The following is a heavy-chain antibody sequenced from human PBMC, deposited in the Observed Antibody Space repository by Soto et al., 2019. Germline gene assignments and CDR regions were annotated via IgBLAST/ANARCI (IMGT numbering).Heavy chain of an antibody. Sequence: PSETLSLTCTVSGGSISSYYWSWIRQPPGKGLEWIGYIYYSGSTNYNPSPKSRVTISVDTSKNQFSLKLSSVTAADTAVYYCARDGSDLPLDYRGQGTLVTVSS. D-gene: IGHD2-21*02. CDR2: IYYSGST. CDR3: ARDGSDLPLDY. V-gene: IGHV4-59*01. CDR1: GGSISSYY. J-gene: IGHJ4*02.